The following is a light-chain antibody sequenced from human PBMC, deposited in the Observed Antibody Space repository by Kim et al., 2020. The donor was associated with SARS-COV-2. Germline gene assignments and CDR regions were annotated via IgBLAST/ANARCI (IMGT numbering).Light chain of an antibody. CDR1: SLTTYH. CDR2: DKD. CDR3: QSWDSSGNHVV. J-gene: IGLJ2*01. V-gene: IGLV3-19*02. Sequence: SSELTQDPAVSVALGQTVRITCQGDSLTTYHATWYQQKAGQAPVRVFYDKDNRASGIPDRFSGSNSRNTASLTITGAQAEDEADYYCQSWDSSGNHVVFGGGTQLT.